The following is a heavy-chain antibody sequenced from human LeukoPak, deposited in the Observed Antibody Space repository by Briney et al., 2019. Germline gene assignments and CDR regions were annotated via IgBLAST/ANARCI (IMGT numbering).Heavy chain of an antibody. J-gene: IGHJ4*02. CDR3: ARLAAGKELEYSSSWRFDY. Sequence: GGSLRLSCAASGFTFSDYAMTWVRQAPGKGLEWVSYISSSSSTIYYADSVKGRFTISRDNAKNSLYLQMNSLKASDTAMYYCARLAAGKELEYSSSWRFDYWGQGTLVTVSS. CDR1: GFTFSDYA. D-gene: IGHD6-6*01. V-gene: IGHV3-48*01. CDR2: ISSSSSTI.